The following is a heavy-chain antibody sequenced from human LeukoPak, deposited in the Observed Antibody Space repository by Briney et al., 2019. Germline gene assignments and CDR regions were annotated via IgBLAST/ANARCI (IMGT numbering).Heavy chain of an antibody. CDR2: IYYTGAT. V-gene: IGHV4-59*01. CDR3: LRHSSSWRFAFDS. D-gene: IGHD6-13*01. Sequence: SETLSLTCTVSGGSISTYYWSWIRLPPGKGLEWIGYIYYTGATYYNPSLKSRVTISLDTSKNQFSLKLSSVTAADTAMYYCLRHSSSWRFAFDSWGRGTLVTVSS. J-gene: IGHJ4*02. CDR1: GGSISTYY.